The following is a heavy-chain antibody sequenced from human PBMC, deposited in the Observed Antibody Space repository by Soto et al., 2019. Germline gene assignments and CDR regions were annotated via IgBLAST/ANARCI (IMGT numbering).Heavy chain of an antibody. CDR2: ISSSSSYI. V-gene: IGHV3-21*01. CDR3: ARGSNPNYDFWSGYEMNY. Sequence: GGSLRLSCAASGFTFSSYSMNWVRQAPGKGLEWVSSISSSSSYIYYADSVKGRFTIPRDNAKNSLYLQMNSLRAEDTAVYYCARGSNPNYDFWSGYEMNYWGQGTLGTVSS. J-gene: IGHJ4*02. CDR1: GFTFSSYS. D-gene: IGHD3-3*01.